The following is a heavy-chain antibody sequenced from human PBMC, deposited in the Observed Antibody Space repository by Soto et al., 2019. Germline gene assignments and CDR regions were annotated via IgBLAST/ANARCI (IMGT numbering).Heavy chain of an antibody. D-gene: IGHD3-22*01. V-gene: IGHV4-61*01. CDR2: IYYSGST. CDR3: ARAPSYYYDSSGYLDY. Sequence: SETLSLTCTVSGGSVSSGSYYWSWIRQPPGKGLEWIGYIYYSGSTNYNPSLKSRVTISVDTSKNQFSLKLSSVTAADTAVYYCARAPSYYYDSSGYLDYWGQGTLVTVSS. J-gene: IGHJ4*02. CDR1: GGSVSSGSYY.